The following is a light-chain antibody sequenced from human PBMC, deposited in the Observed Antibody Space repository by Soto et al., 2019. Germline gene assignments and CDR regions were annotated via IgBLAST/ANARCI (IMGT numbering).Light chain of an antibody. CDR2: EVN. V-gene: IGLV2-8*01. CDR3: SSFAVSNSFV. CDR1: SNDVGGYNY. Sequence: QSVLTQPPSASGSPGQSVTISCTGTSNDVGGYNYVSWYHQHPGKAPKLMIYEVNKRPSGVPDRFSGSKSGNTASLTVSGLQAEDEADYYCSSFAVSNSFVFGTGTKVTVL. J-gene: IGLJ1*01.